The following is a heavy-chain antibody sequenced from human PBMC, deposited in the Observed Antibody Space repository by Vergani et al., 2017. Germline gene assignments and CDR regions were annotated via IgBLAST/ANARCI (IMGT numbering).Heavy chain of an antibody. V-gene: IGHV2-5*04. CDR3: VYRNTECGTTGCFYPFYYYYYMDV. J-gene: IGHJ6*03. CDR2: IYWNDDQ. D-gene: IGHD1-7*01. CDR1: GFSLNTRGVS. Sequence: QITLKESGPTLVKPTQTLTLTCTFPGFSLNTRGVSVAWIRQPPGKALDWLALIYWNDDQHYSPSLNNRVTITKDNTKNQVVLTMTNMDYVDTGTYYCVYRNTECGTTGCFYPFYYYYYMDVGGKGTTVTVSS.